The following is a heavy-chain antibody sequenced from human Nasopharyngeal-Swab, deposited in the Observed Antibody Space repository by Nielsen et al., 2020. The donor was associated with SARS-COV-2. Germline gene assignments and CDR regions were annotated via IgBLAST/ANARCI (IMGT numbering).Heavy chain of an antibody. V-gene: IGHV3-21*01. CDR3: ARDGLDYDFWSAYFMDV. CDR1: GFTFTNYH. J-gene: IGHJ6*02. CDR2: ISSSSSYI. D-gene: IGHD3-3*01. Sequence: GGFLRLSCEASGFTFTNYHFNWVRQAPGKGLEWVSSISSSSSYIYYADSVKGRFTISRDNAKNSLYLQMNSLRAEDTAVYYCARDGLDYDFWSAYFMDVWGQGTTVTVSS.